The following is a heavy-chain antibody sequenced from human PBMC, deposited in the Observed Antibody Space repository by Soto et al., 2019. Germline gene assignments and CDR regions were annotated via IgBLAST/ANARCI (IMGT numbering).Heavy chain of an antibody. V-gene: IGHV3-33*01. J-gene: IGHJ4*02. CDR1: GFSFSDYG. Sequence: QVQLVESGGGVVQPGRSLRLSCAASGFSFSDYGMHWVRQAPGKGLEWVAVIFYDGSNEYYEDSVKGRFTISRDNSKNTVYLHMNRRRAEDKAVYYCARVYGAGGRWYDEYWGQGTLDTFSS. D-gene: IGHD2-15*01. CDR3: ARVYGAGGRWYDEY. CDR2: IFYDGSNE.